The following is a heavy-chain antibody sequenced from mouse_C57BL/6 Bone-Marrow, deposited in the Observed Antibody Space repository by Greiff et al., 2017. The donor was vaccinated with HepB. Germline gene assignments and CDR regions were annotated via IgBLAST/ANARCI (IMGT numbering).Heavy chain of an antibody. Sequence: DVMLVESGGGLVKPGGSLKLSCAASGFTFSDYGMHWVRQAPEKGLEWVAYISSGSSTIYYADTVKGRFTISRDNAKNTLFLQMTSLRSEDTAMYYCASPKYYGSSYRNAMDYWGQGTSVTVSS. CDR1: GFTFSDYG. D-gene: IGHD1-1*01. J-gene: IGHJ4*01. CDR2: ISSGSSTI. V-gene: IGHV5-17*01. CDR3: ASPKYYGSSYRNAMDY.